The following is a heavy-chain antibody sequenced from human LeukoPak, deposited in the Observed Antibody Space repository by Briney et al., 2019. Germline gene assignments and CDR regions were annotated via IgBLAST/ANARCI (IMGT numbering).Heavy chain of an antibody. J-gene: IGHJ3*02. Sequence: GGSLRLSCVAPGFTFSNYAMNWIRKGPGKGLEWVSIISGSGETTYYAESVKGQFTISRDNSKHTLYLQMNSLRAEDTAVYYCAKDLQAATIMSAFDIWGLGTVVSVSS. CDR3: AKDLQAATIMSAFDI. CDR1: GFTFSNYA. D-gene: IGHD3-10*01. V-gene: IGHV3-23*01. CDR2: ISGSGETT.